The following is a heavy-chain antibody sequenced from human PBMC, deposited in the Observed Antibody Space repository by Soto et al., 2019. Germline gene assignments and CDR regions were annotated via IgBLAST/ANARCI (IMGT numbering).Heavy chain of an antibody. CDR2: ISGSGGST. D-gene: IGHD2-15*01. J-gene: IGHJ4*02. Sequence: GGSLRLSCAASGFTFSSYAMSWVRQAPGKGLEWVSAISGSGGSTYYADSVKGRFTISRDNSKNTLYLQMNSLRAEDTAVYYCAKDYCSGGSCYSFFDYWGQGTLVTVSS. CDR3: AKDYCSGGSCYSFFDY. V-gene: IGHV3-23*01. CDR1: GFTFSSYA.